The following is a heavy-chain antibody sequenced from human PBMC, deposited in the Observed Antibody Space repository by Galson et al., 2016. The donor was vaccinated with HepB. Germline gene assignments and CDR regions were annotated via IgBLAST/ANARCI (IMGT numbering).Heavy chain of an antibody. Sequence: LSLTCTVSGGSISSSSSYWAWIRQSPGKGLEWIGSIYSSGRTLYKSSLRSRFTISVDTSKNTFSLRLSSVTAADTAVYYCARRPYSSGWLYGYFDLWGRGTLVTVSS. J-gene: IGHJ2*01. D-gene: IGHD6-19*01. CDR1: GGSISSSSSY. V-gene: IGHV4-39*01. CDR2: IYSSGRT. CDR3: ARRPYSSGWLYGYFDL.